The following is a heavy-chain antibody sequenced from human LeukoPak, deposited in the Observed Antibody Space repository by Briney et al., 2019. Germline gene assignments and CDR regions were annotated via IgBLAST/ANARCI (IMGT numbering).Heavy chain of an antibody. V-gene: IGHV5-51*01. Sequence: GESLKISCKGSGYSFTSYWIGWVRQMPGKGLEWMGIIYPGDSDTRYSPSFQGQVTISADKSIGTAYLQWSSLKASDTAMYYCARRYNWNYGTAGYGMDVWGQGTTVTVSS. D-gene: IGHD1-7*01. J-gene: IGHJ6*02. CDR3: ARRYNWNYGTAGYGMDV. CDR2: IYPGDSDT. CDR1: GYSFTSYW.